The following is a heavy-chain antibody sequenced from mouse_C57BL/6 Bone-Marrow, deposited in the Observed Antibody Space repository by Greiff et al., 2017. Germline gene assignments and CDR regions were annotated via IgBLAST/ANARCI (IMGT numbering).Heavy chain of an antibody. J-gene: IGHJ4*01. CDR2: ISSGGDYI. V-gene: IGHV5-9-1*02. Sequence: EVQLQQSGEGLVKPGGSLKLSCAASGFTFSSYAMSWVRQTPEKRLEWVAYISSGGDYIYYADTVKGRFTISRDNARNTLYLQMSSLKSEDTAMYYCTRENSNHAMDYWGQGTSVTVSS. CDR1: GFTFSSYA. D-gene: IGHD2-5*01. CDR3: TRENSNHAMDY.